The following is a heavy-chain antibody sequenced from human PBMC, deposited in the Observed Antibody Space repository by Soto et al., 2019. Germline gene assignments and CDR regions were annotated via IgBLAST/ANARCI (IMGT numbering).Heavy chain of an antibody. V-gene: IGHV1-69*13. J-gene: IGHJ5*02. D-gene: IGHD2-2*01. CDR3: ARGTDIVVVPAAATGWFDP. Sequence: GASVKVSCKASGGTFSSYAISWVRQAPGQGLEWMGGIIPIFGTANCAQKFQGRVTITADESTSTAYMELRSLRSEDTAVYYCARGTDIVVVPAAATGWFDPWGQGTLVTVSS. CDR1: GGTFSSYA. CDR2: IIPIFGTA.